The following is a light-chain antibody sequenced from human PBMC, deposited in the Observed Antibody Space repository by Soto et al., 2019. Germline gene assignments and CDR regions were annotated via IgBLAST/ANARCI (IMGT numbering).Light chain of an antibody. J-gene: IGLJ3*02. CDR2: EVS. Sequence: QSVLTQSASVSGSPGQSITISCTATTSDVGGFDSVSWYQQHPGTAPRVIIYEVSNRPSGVSYRFSGSKSANTASLTISGLQADDEADYYCSSYTTSNTWLFGGGTKVTVL. CDR1: TSDVGGFDS. V-gene: IGLV2-14*01. CDR3: SSYTTSNTWL.